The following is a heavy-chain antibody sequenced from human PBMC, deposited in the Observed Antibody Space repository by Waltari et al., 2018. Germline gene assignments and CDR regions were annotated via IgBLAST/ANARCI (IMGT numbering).Heavy chain of an antibody. CDR2: IIPIFGTA. CDR1: GGTFSSYA. D-gene: IGHD2-2*01. Sequence: QVQLVQSGAEVKKPGSSVKVSCKASGGTFSSYAISWVRPAPGQGLEWMGRIIPIFGTANYAQKFQGRVTITADKSTSTAYMELSSLRSEDTAVYYCARVPAAMPTTYYYYYYGMDVWGQGTTVTVSS. J-gene: IGHJ6*02. CDR3: ARVPAAMPTTYYYYYYGMDV. V-gene: IGHV1-69*08.